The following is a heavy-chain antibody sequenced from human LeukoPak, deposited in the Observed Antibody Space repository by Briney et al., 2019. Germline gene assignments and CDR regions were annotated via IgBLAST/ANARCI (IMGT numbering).Heavy chain of an antibody. V-gene: IGHV3-15*01. J-gene: IGHJ4*02. CDR2: IKSKTDGGTT. Sequence: RIKSKTDGGTTDYAAPVKGRFTISRDDSKNTLYLQMNSLKTEDTAVYYCTTSVEEGYYFDYWGQGTLVTVSS. CDR3: TTSVEEGYYFDY.